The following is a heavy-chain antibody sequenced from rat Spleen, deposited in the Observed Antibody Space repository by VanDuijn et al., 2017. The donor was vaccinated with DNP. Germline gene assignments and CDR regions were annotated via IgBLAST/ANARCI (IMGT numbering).Heavy chain of an antibody. V-gene: IGHV5-27*01. CDR2: ITSSGSDT. Sequence: EVQLVESGGGLVQPGRSLKLSCAASGFTFSNYAMAWVRQAPTKGLEWFASITSSGSDTYYPDSVKGRFTISRDNAKSTLYLQMDSVRSEDKATYYCTTEAADYWGKGVMVKVSS. CDR3: TTEAADY. J-gene: IGHJ2*01. CDR1: GFTFSNYA.